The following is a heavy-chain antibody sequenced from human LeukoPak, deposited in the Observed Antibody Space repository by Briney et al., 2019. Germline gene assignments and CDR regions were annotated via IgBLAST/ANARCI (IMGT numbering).Heavy chain of an antibody. D-gene: IGHD5/OR15-5a*01. CDR1: GFTFSDYY. Sequence: GGSLRLSCAASGFTFSDYYMGWIRQAPGKGLEWVSYISSSGSTIYYADSVKGRFTISRDNAKNSLYLQMNSLRAEDTAVYYCARVADLYAYMDVWGKGTTVTVSS. CDR2: ISSSGSTI. J-gene: IGHJ6*03. CDR3: ARVADLYAYMDV. V-gene: IGHV3-11*01.